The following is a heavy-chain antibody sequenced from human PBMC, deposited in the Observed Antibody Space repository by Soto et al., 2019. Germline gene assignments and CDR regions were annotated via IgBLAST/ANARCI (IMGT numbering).Heavy chain of an antibody. D-gene: IGHD3-3*01. CDR2: INAGNGNT. CDR3: ASRLGGVVTRGYYYYYMDV. J-gene: IGHJ6*03. CDR1: GYTFTSYA. V-gene: IGHV1-3*01. Sequence: QVQLVQSGAEVKKPGASVKVSFKASGYTFTSYAMHWVRQAPGQRLEWMGWINAGNGNTKYSQKFQGRVTITRDTSASTAYMELSSLRSEDTAVYYCASRLGGVVTRGYYYYYMDVWGKGTTVTVSS.